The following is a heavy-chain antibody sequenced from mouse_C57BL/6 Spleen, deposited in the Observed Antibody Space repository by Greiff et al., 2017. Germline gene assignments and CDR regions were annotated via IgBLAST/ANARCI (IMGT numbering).Heavy chain of an antibody. CDR1: GYTFTSYW. CDR2: IDPSDSYT. V-gene: IGHV1-50*01. J-gene: IGHJ4*01. D-gene: IGHD3-2*02. CDR3: ARRAAQAKGAMDY. Sequence: VQLQQPGAELVKPGASVKLSCKASGYTFTSYWMQWVKQRPGQGLEWIGEIDPSDSYTNYNQKFKGKATLTVDTSSSTAYMQLSSLTSEDSAVYYCARRAAQAKGAMDYWGQGTSATVSS.